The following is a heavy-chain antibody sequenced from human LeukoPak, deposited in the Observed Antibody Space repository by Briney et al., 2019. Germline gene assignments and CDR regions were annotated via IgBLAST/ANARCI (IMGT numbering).Heavy chain of an antibody. CDR2: IIPMFRTA. J-gene: IGHJ4*02. Sequence: ASVKVSCKASGGTFSRSAVHWVRQAPGQGLEWIGGIIPMFRTANYAQKFRGRVTITADESTSTAYMELNSLRSEDTAVYYCARDASIHDSSSYYFLWWGPGTLVTVSS. D-gene: IGHD3-22*01. V-gene: IGHV1-69*13. CDR1: GGTFSRSA. CDR3: ARDASIHDSSSYYFLW.